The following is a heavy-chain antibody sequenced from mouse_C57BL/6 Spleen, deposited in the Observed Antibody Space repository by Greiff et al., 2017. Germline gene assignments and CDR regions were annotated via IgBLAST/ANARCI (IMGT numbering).Heavy chain of an antibody. D-gene: IGHD1-1*01. CDR3: TKGGTVEW. V-gene: IGHV1-15*01. Sequence: QVQLQQSGAELVRPGASVTLSCKASGYTFTDYEMHWVKQTPVHGLEWIGAIDPETGGTAYNQKFKGKAILTADKSSRKAYMELRSLTSEDSAVYYCTKGGTVEWWGQGTPLTVSS. CDR1: GYTFTDYE. J-gene: IGHJ2*01. CDR2: IDPETGGT.